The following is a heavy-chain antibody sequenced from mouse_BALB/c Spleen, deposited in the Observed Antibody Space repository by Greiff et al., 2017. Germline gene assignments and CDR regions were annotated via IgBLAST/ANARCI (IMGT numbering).Heavy chain of an antibody. CDR1: GYTFTDYN. V-gene: IGHV1-18*01. Sequence: DVHLVESGPELVKPGASVKIPCKASGYTFTDYNMDWVKQSHGKSLEWIGDINPNNGGTIYNQKFKGKATLTVDKSSSTAYMELRSLTSEDTAVYYCARGGQAFAYWGQGTLVTVSA. J-gene: IGHJ3*01. CDR2: INPNNGGT. CDR3: ARGGQAFAY.